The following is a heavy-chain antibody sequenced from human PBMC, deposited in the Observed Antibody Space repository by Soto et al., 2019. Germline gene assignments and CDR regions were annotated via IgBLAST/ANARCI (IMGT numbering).Heavy chain of an antibody. CDR1: GYTFTSYD. J-gene: IGHJ5*02. Sequence: GASVKVSCKASGYTFTSYDINWVRQATGQGLEWMGWMNPNSGNTGYAQKFQGRVTMTRNTSISTAYMELSSLRSEDTAVYYCARVGTVNNWFDPWGQGTLVTVSS. V-gene: IGHV1-8*01. CDR3: ARVGTVNNWFDP. D-gene: IGHD4-17*01. CDR2: MNPNSGNT.